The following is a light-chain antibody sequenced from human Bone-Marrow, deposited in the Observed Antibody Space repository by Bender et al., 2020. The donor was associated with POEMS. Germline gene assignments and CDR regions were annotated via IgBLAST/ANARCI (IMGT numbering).Light chain of an antibody. CDR2: DVS. CDR1: SSDVGAYNY. J-gene: IGLJ1*01. V-gene: IGLV2-14*01. CDR3: CSYAGSYTYV. Sequence: QSALTQPASVSGSPGQPITISCGGTSSDVGAYNYVSWYQQHPGKAPKLMIYDVSNRPSGVSNRFSGSKSGNTASLTISGLQAEDEADYYCCSYAGSYTYVFGTGTKVTVL.